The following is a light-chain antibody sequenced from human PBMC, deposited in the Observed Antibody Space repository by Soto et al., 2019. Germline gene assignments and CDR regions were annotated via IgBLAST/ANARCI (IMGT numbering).Light chain of an antibody. CDR1: QSVKVY. J-gene: IGKJ2*01. CDR3: QQSYSTPRT. CDR2: AAS. Sequence: DIQMTQSPSSLSASVGDRVTISCRASQSVKVYLDWYQHKPGEAPKLLIYAASTLQPGVPSRFIGSGSGTDFTLTISGLQPGDFATYYCQQSYSTPRTFGQGTTLEIK. V-gene: IGKV1-39*01.